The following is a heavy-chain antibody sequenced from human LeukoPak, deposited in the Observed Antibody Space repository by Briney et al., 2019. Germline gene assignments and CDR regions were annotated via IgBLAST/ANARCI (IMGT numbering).Heavy chain of an antibody. CDR1: GFTFGRHW. Sequence: EGSLRLSCAASGFTFGRHWMSWVRQAPGKGPEWVANIKQDGSQKYYVDSVKGRFTISRDNAKNSLFLQMNSLRGEDTAVYYCAREVYGDNYFDYWGQGTLVTVSS. CDR2: IKQDGSQK. V-gene: IGHV3-7*05. CDR3: AREVYGDNYFDY. J-gene: IGHJ4*02. D-gene: IGHD4-17*01.